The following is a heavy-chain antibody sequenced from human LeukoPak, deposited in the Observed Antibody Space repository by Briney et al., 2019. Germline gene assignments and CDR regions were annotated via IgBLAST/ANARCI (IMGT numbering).Heavy chain of an antibody. CDR3: ARTNYGGNSVGLDY. V-gene: IGHV4-61*01. CDR1: GGSVSSGSYY. D-gene: IGHD4-23*01. CDR2: IYYSGST. J-gene: IGHJ4*02. Sequence: SETLSLTCTVSGGSVSSGSYYWSWIRQPPGKGLEWIGYIYYSGSTNYNPSLKSRVTISVDTSKNQFSLKLSSVTAADTAAYYCARTNYGGNSVGLDYWGQGTLVTVSS.